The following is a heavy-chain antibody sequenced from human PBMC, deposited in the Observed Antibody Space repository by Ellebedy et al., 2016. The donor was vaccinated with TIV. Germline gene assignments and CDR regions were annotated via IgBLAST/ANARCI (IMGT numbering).Heavy chain of an antibody. CDR1: GGAISSSAYF. Sequence: MPSETLSLTCTVSGGAISSSAYFWGWVHQPPGKGLDWIGYIYSSGSTYYNPSLRSRVTISVDTSKNQFSLRLSSVTAADTAVYYCARRAGTGRFDPWGQGTLVTVSS. CDR3: ARRAGTGRFDP. V-gene: IGHV4-39*01. J-gene: IGHJ5*02. CDR2: IYSSGST. D-gene: IGHD6-19*01.